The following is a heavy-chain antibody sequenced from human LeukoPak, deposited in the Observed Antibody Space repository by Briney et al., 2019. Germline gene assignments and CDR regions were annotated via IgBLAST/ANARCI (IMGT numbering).Heavy chain of an antibody. CDR1: GGSISSYY. CDR2: IYYSGST. V-gene: IGHV4-59*08. Sequence: PSETLSLTCTVSGGSISSYYWSWIRQPPGKGLEWIGYIYYSGSTYYTPSLKSRVTMSVDTSKKQFSLRLRSVTAADTAVYYCARSNYGDYYFDYWGQGTLVTVSS. CDR3: ARSNYGDYYFDY. J-gene: IGHJ4*02. D-gene: IGHD4-17*01.